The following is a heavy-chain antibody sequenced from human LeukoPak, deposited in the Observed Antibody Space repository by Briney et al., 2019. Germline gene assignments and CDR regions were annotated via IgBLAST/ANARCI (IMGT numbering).Heavy chain of an antibody. D-gene: IGHD1-26*01. Sequence: SETLSLTCTVSGGSISSGSYYWSWIRQPAGKGLEWIGRIYTSGSTNYNPSLKSRVTISVDTSKNQFSLKLSSVTAADTAVYYCARFPGGEVGLDYWGQGTLVTVSS. V-gene: IGHV4-61*02. J-gene: IGHJ4*02. CDR3: ARFPGGEVGLDY. CDR2: IYTSGST. CDR1: GGSISSGSYY.